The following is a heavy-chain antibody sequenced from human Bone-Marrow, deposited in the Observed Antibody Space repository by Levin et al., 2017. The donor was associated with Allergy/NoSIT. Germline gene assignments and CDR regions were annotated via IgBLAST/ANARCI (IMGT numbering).Heavy chain of an antibody. D-gene: IGHD2-15*01. CDR1: GYTFTTYD. CDR2: INPSDGST. V-gene: IGHV1-46*01. J-gene: IGHJ4*02. Sequence: PRASVKVSCKASGYTFTTYDVHWVRQAPGQGLEWMGIINPSDGSTTYAQNFQGRVTMTRDTSTSTLYMELSSLRSEDTAVYYCARVWCSGGSCSTLFDYWGQGTLVTVSS. CDR3: ARVWCSGGSCSTLFDY.